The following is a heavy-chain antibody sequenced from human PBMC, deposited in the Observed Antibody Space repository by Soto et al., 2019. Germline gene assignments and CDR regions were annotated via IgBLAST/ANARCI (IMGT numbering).Heavy chain of an antibody. V-gene: IGHV3-7*01. CDR1: GFTLSTYW. CDR3: GTDQWGGAFDI. D-gene: IGHD3-10*01. J-gene: IGHJ3*02. Sequence: GGSLRLSCVASGFTLSTYWMAWVRQTPGKGPEFVANIRPDGNEINYVDSVKGRFTISRDNAKNSLFLQMNSLRHDDTAVYYCGTDQWGGAFDIGGQGTTVTVSS. CDR2: IRPDGNEI.